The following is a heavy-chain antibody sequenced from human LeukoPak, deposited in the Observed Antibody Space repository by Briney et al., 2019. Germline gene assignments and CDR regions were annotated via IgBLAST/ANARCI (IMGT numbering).Heavy chain of an antibody. V-gene: IGHV4-39*07. Sequence: SETVSLICTVSGGSISSSSYFWGWIRHPPRKGLEWIGSIYYSGSTYYNPSLKSRVTISVDTSKNQFSLKLSSVTAADTAVYYCASRELGSWFDPWGQGTLVTVSS. J-gene: IGHJ5*02. D-gene: IGHD1-26*01. CDR1: GGSISSSSYF. CDR2: IYYSGST. CDR3: ASRELGSWFDP.